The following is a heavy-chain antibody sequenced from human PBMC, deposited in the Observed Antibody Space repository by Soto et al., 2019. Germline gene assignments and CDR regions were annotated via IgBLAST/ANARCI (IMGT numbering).Heavy chain of an antibody. D-gene: IGHD5-18*01. CDR3: GRGGSDSPMAPGY. Sequence: GGSLRLSCAASGFTFSSYWMHWVRQAPGKGLVWVSRINPYGSATNYADSVKGRFTISRDNAKNTLYLQMNSLRAEDTAVFYCGRGGSDSPMAPGYWGQGTLVTVSP. CDR2: INPYGSAT. CDR1: GFTFSSYW. V-gene: IGHV3-74*01. J-gene: IGHJ4*02.